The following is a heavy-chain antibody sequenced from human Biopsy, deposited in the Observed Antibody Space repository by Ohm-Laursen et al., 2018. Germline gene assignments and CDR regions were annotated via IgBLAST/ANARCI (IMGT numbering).Heavy chain of an antibody. J-gene: IGHJ6*02. CDR2: VDWDDYK. CDR1: GFSLSARGMC. CDR3: ARTPILIVSAGLVYRHRRHLQGMDV. V-gene: IGHV2-70*11. Sequence: TQTLTLTCSFSGFSLSARGMCVSWIRQAPGKVLEWLAGVDWDDYKDFSASLQTKLSISKDTSNDQVVLTVNNVDPADTSTYYCARTPILIVSAGLVYRHRRHLQGMDVWGQGIAVTVS. D-gene: IGHD6-13*01.